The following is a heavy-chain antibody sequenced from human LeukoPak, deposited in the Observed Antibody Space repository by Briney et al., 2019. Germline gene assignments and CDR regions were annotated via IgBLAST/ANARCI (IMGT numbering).Heavy chain of an antibody. Sequence: SETLSLTCTVSGDSISKYYWSWIRQPPGKGPEWIGYIYYSGSTNYNPSLKSRVTMSVDTSKNQFSLKLTSVTAADTALYYCARELKVGNTGYYLDYWGQGTLVTVSP. V-gene: IGHV4-59*01. CDR3: ARELKVGNTGYYLDY. CDR2: IYYSGST. J-gene: IGHJ4*02. D-gene: IGHD2/OR15-2a*01. CDR1: GDSISKYY.